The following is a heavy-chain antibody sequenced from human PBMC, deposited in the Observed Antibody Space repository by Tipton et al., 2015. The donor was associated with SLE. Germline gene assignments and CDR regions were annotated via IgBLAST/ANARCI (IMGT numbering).Heavy chain of an antibody. CDR1: GDSVSSNSAA. J-gene: IGHJ4*02. CDR3: AREGPMSRYYFDY. CDR2: TYYRSKWYT. Sequence: PGLVKPSQTLSLTCAISGDSVSSNSAAWNWIRQSPSRGLEWLGRTYYRSKWYTDYAESVKSRITINPDTSKNQFSLQLTSVTAADTAVYYCAREGPMSRYYFDYWGQGTLVTVSS. V-gene: IGHV6-1*01. D-gene: IGHD3-22*01.